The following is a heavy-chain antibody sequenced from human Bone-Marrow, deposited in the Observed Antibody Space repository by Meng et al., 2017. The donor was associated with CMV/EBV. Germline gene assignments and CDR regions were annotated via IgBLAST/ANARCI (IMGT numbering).Heavy chain of an antibody. CDR2: IYSGGDT. V-gene: IGHV3-53*01. Sequence: GESLKISCAASGFTVSSNYMNWVRQAPGKGLEWVSVIYSGGDTYYADSVKGRFTISRDKFKNTLYLHMNSLTGEDTAVYYCTRQGIYWAFDIWGQGTMVTVSS. CDR3: TRQGIYWAFDI. CDR1: GFTVSSNY. J-gene: IGHJ3*02. D-gene: IGHD3-3*02.